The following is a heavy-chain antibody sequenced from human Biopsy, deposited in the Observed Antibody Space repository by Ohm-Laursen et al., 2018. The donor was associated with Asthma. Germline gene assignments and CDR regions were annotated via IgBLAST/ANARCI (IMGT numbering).Heavy chain of an antibody. CDR3: AKGGWGLLEANFDY. D-gene: IGHD1-26*01. V-gene: IGHV3-9*01. J-gene: IGHJ4*02. Sequence: SSLRLSCAASGFTFDDYAMHWVRQAPGKGLEWVSGISWNSGSIGYADSVKGRFTISRDNAKNSLYLQMNSLRAEDTALYYCAKGGWGLLEANFDYWGQGTLVTVSS. CDR2: ISWNSGSI. CDR1: GFTFDDYA.